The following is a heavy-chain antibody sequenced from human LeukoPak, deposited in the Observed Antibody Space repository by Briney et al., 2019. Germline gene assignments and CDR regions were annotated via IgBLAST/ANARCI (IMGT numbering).Heavy chain of an antibody. J-gene: IGHJ4*02. CDR3: ARDGPTRYYYDSSGYYLS. CDR1: GYTFTSYY. D-gene: IGHD3-22*01. Sequence: GASVKVSCKASGYTFTSYYMHWVRQAPGQGLEWMGIINPSGGSTSYAQKFQGRVTMTRDTSTSTVYMELSSLRSEDTAVYYCARDGPTRYYYDSSGYYLSWGQGTLSPSPQ. V-gene: IGHV1-46*01. CDR2: INPSGGST.